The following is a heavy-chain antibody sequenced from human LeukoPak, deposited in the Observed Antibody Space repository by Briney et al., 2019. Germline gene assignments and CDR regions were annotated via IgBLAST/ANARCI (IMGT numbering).Heavy chain of an antibody. Sequence: ASVKVSCKASGYTFTSYGISWVRQAPGQGLEWMGWISAYNGNTNYAQKLQGRVTMTTDTSTSTAYMELRSLRSDDTAVYYCASVVTPSSHFQHWGQGPLVTVSS. V-gene: IGHV1-18*01. D-gene: IGHD4-23*01. J-gene: IGHJ1*01. CDR1: GYTFTSYG. CDR2: ISAYNGNT. CDR3: ASVVTPSSHFQH.